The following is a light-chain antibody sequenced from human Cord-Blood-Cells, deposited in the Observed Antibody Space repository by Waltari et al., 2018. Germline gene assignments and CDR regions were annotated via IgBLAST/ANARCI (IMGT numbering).Light chain of an antibody. J-gene: IGLJ2*01. V-gene: IGLV2-23*01. CDR3: CSYAGSSTSVV. CDR1: SSDVGSYNL. CDR2: EGS. Sequence: QSALTQPASVSGSPGQSITISCTGTSSDVGSYNLVSWYQQHPGKAPKLIVYEGSKRPSGVSNRFSGSKSGNTASLTISWLQAEDEADYYCCSYAGSSTSVVFGGGTKLTVL.